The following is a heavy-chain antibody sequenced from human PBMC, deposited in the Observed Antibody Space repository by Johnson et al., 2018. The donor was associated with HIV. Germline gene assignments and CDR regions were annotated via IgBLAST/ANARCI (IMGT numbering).Heavy chain of an antibody. V-gene: IGHV3-33*06. Sequence: QVQLVESGGGVVQPGRSLRLSCAASGFTFSSYGMHWVRQAPGKGLEWVAVIWYDGSNKYYADSVKGRFTISRDNSKNTLYLQMNSLRAEDTAVYYCAKDSSSWYGGALEIWGQGTMVTVSS. CDR2: IWYDGSNK. D-gene: IGHD6-13*01. CDR1: GFTFSSYG. CDR3: AKDSSSWYGGALEI. J-gene: IGHJ3*02.